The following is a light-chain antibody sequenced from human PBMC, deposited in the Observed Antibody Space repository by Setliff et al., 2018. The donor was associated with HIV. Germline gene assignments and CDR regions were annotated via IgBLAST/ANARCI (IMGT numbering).Light chain of an antibody. CDR1: SSDVGGYDF. CDR3: SSFTSSNIYV. CDR2: DVS. Sequence: QSVLTQPASVSGSPGQSITISCTGTSSDVGGYDFVSWYQLHPGKAPKLIIFDVSNRPSGVSDRFSGSKSGNTASLTISGLQAEDESNYYCSSFTSSNIYVFGTGTKVTVL. J-gene: IGLJ1*01. V-gene: IGLV2-14*03.